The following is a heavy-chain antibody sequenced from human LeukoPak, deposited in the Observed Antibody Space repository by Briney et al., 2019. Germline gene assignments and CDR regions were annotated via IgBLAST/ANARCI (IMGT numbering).Heavy chain of an antibody. V-gene: IGHV3-7*04. CDR2: IKQDGSEK. J-gene: IGHJ4*02. D-gene: IGHD2-2*01. CDR3: ARDRAMFDY. CDR1: GFTFSNYR. Sequence: PGGSLRLSCAVSGFTFSNYRMSWVRQAPGKGLEWVANIKQDGSEKHYVDSVKGRFTISRDNAKNSLYLQMISLRAEDTAVYYCARDRAMFDYWGQGTLVTVSS.